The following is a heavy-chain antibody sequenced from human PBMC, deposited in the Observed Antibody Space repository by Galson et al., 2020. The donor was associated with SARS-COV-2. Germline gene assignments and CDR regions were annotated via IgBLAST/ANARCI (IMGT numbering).Heavy chain of an antibody. J-gene: IGHJ4*02. CDR3: AKDLNLGGDYSH. D-gene: IGHD4-17*01. V-gene: IGHV3-23*01. CDR2: ISGSGGST. Sequence: GGSLRLSCAASGFTFSSYAMSWVRQAPGKGLEWVSAISGSGGSTYYADSVKGRFTISRDNSKNTLYLQMNSRRAEDTAVYYCAKDLNLGGDYSHWGQGTRVTVSS. CDR1: GFTFSSYA.